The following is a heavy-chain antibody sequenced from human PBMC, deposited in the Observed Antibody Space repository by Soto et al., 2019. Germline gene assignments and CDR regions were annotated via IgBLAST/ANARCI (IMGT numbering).Heavy chain of an antibody. J-gene: IGHJ5*02. D-gene: IGHD3-22*01. CDR1: GYTFTSYA. CDR2: INAGNGNT. CDR3: ASDYSDRSGLNWFDP. Sequence: ASVKVSCKASGYTFTSYAMHWVRQAPGQRLEWMGWINAGNGNTKYSQKFQGRVTITRDTSASTAYMELSSLRSEDTAVYYCASDYSDRSGLNWFDPWGQGTLVTVSS. V-gene: IGHV1-3*01.